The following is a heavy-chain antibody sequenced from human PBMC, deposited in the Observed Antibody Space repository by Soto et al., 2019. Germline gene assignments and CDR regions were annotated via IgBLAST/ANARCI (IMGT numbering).Heavy chain of an antibody. CDR2: IYHSGSI. D-gene: IGHD5-12*01. V-gene: IGHV4-38-2*02. J-gene: IGHJ6*02. Sequence: SETLSLPCAVSGYSISSGYYWGWIRQPPGKGLEWIGSIYHSGSIYYNPSLKSRVTIAADTSKDQFSLKLSSVTAADTAVYYCARDEATGGGGYYGMDVWGQGTTVTVSS. CDR1: GYSISSGYY. CDR3: ARDEATGGGGYYGMDV.